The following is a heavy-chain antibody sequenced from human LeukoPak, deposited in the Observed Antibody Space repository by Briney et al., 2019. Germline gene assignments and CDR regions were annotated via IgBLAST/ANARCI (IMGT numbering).Heavy chain of an antibody. CDR3: ARRSSSWYGWYFDL. CDR2: IKQDGSEK. CDR1: GFTFSSYW. Sequence: RGSLRLSCAASGFTFSSYWMSWVRQAPGKGLEWVANIKQDGSEKYYADSVKGRFTISRDNAKNSLYLQMNSLRAEDTAVYYCARRSSSWYGWYFDLWGRDTLVTVSS. J-gene: IGHJ2*01. D-gene: IGHD6-13*01. V-gene: IGHV3-7*01.